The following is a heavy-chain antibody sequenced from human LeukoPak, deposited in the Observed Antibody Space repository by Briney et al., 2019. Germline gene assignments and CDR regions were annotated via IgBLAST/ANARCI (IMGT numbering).Heavy chain of an antibody. CDR1: GVSISSYY. Sequence: SETLSLTCTVSGVSISSYYWSWVRQPPGKGLEWVGYIYYSGSTNYNPSLKSRVTISVDTSKNQFSLKLSSVTAADTAVYYCARVVRGYCSGGSCYNWFDPWGQGTLVTVSS. J-gene: IGHJ5*02. V-gene: IGHV4-59*01. CDR3: ARVVRGYCSGGSCYNWFDP. CDR2: IYYSGST. D-gene: IGHD2-15*01.